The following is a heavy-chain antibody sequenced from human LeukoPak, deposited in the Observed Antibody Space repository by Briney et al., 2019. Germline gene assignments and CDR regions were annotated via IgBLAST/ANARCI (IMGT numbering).Heavy chain of an antibody. J-gene: IGHJ6*02. CDR1: GFTFSRYW. Sequence: GGSLRLSCAASGFTFSRYWMHWVRQAPGKGLVWVSSISLSSTYIFYADSVMGRFTVSRDNAKNSLYLQMNSLRAEDTAVYYCARDHEEGNYGMDVWGQGTTVTVS. CDR2: ISLSSTYI. CDR3: ARDHEEGNYGMDV. V-gene: IGHV3-21*01.